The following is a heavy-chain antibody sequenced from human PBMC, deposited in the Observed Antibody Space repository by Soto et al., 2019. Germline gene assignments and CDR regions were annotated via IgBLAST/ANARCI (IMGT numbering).Heavy chain of an antibody. CDR2: IKSKTDGGTT. J-gene: IGHJ4*02. V-gene: IGHV3-15*01. Sequence: GGSLRLSCAASGFTFSNAWMSWVRQAPGKGLEWVGRIKSKTDGGTTDYAAPVKGRFTISRDDSKSTLYLQMNSLKTEDTAVYYCTTDRWYSGSTRWCYWGQGTLVTVSS. D-gene: IGHD1-26*01. CDR3: TTDRWYSGSTRWCY. CDR1: GFTFSNAW.